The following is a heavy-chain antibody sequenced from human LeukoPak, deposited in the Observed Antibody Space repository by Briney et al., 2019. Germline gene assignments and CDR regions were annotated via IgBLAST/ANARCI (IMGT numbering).Heavy chain of an antibody. CDR1: GFTFSSYT. CDR3: ARDLGTTMITSLGY. CDR2: ISSSSTYI. V-gene: IGHV3-21*01. D-gene: IGHD3-22*01. J-gene: IGHJ4*02. Sequence: PGGSLRLSCAASGFTFSSYTTNWVRQAPGKGLEWVLSISSSSTYIYYADSVEGRFTISRDNAEDSLFLEMNSLRAEDTAVSYCARDLGTTMITSLGYWGQGTLVTVSS.